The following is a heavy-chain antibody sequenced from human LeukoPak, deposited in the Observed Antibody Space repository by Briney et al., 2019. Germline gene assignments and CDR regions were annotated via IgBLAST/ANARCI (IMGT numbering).Heavy chain of an antibody. D-gene: IGHD5-18*01. Sequence: PGGSLRLSCAASGFTFSSYGMHWVRQAPGKGLEWVAVIWYDGSNKYYGDSVKGRFTISRDNSKNTLYLQMNSLRAEDTAVYYCARGDTAMALDYWGQGTLVTVSS. J-gene: IGHJ4*02. V-gene: IGHV3-33*01. CDR3: ARGDTAMALDY. CDR2: IWYDGSNK. CDR1: GFTFSSYG.